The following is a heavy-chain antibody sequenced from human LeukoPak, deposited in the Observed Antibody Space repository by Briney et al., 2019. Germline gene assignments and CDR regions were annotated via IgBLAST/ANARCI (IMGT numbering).Heavy chain of an antibody. CDR1: GFTFSNYA. J-gene: IGHJ4*02. D-gene: IGHD4-11*01. Sequence: PGGSLRLSCAASGFTFSNYAMTWVRQAPGKGLEWVSSISGSGGTTYHADSVKGRFTISRDNSKNTLHLQMNSLRAEDTAVYYCAIVSNTVPQGYWGQGTLVTVSS. CDR3: AIVSNTVPQGY. CDR2: ISGSGGTT. V-gene: IGHV3-23*01.